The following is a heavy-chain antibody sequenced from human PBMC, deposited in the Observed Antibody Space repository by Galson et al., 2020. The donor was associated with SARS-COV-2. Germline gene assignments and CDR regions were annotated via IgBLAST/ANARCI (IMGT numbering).Heavy chain of an antibody. V-gene: IGHV4-30-2*01. CDR1: GDSIISSYS. CDR2: IYHSGST. Sequence: SETLSLTCAVSGDSIISSYSWSWIRQPPGKGLEWIGYIYHSGSTQYNPSLQSRVTMSVDRSKNEFSLIVNSVTAADTAMYYCARFKRDYAFEIWGPGTMVTVSS. CDR3: ARFKRDYAFEI. J-gene: IGHJ3*02.